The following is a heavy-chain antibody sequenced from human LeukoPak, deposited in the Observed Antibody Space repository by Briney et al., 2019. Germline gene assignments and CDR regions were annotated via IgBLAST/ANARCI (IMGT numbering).Heavy chain of an antibody. CDR3: ARLPAYCSSTSCYYDY. D-gene: IGHD2-2*01. CDR2: IYGGGGT. CDR1: GFIVSSNY. Sequence: GGSLRLSCAGSGFIVSSNYMSWVRQAAGKGLEWVSVIYGGGGTYYADSVKGRFTISRDNAKNSLFLQMNSLRAEDTAVYYCARLPAYCSSTSCYYDYWGQGTLVTVSS. J-gene: IGHJ4*02. V-gene: IGHV3-66*04.